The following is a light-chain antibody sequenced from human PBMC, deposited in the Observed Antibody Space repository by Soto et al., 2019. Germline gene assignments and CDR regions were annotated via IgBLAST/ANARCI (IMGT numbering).Light chain of an antibody. CDR1: SSDVGEHKY. V-gene: IGLV2-14*03. J-gene: IGLJ1*01. Sequence: QSALTQPASVSGSPGQSITISCTETSSDVGEHKYVSWYQQHPGTAPKLIIYDVSNRPSGVSNRFSGSKSGSTASLTISGLQAEDEADYYCSAYTTSIALYVFGAGTKLTVL. CDR3: SAYTTSIALYV. CDR2: DVS.